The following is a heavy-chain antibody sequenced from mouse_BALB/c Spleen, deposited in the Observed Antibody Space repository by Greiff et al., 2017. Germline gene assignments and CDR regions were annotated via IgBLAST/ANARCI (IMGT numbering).Heavy chain of an antibody. V-gene: IGHV2-6-7*01. CDR1: GFSLTGYG. CDR3: AREGLNYAMDY. CDR2: IWGDGST. J-gene: IGHJ4*01. Sequence: VQRVESGPGLVAPSQSLSITCTVSGFSLTGYGVNWVRQPPGKGLEWLGMIWGDGSTDYNSALKSRLSISKDNSKSQVFLKMNSLQTDDTARYYCAREGLNYAMDYWGQGTSVTVSS.